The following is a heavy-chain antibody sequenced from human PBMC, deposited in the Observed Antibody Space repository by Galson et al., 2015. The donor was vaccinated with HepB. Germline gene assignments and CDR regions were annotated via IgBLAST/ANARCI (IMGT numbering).Heavy chain of an antibody. CDR2: IIPIFGTA. D-gene: IGHD1-26*01. Sequence: SVKVSCKASGGTFSSYAISWVRQAPGQGLEWMGGIIPIFGTANYAQKFQGRVTITADESTSTAYMELSSLRSEDTAVYYCARGDSGSYLDTTTFDYWGQGTLVTVSS. CDR1: GGTFSSYA. J-gene: IGHJ4*02. CDR3: ARGDSGSYLDTTTFDY. V-gene: IGHV1-69*13.